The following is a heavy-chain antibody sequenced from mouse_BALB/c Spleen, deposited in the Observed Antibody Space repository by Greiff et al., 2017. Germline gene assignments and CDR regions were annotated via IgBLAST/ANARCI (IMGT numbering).Heavy chain of an antibody. D-gene: IGHD1-1*02. CDR2: IYPYNGGT. Sequence: EVKLMESGPELVKPGASVKISCKASGYTFTDYNMHWVKQSHGKSLEWIGYIYPYNGGTGYNQKFKSKATLTVDNSSSTAYMELRSLTSEDSAVYYCASGNYAMDDWGQGTSVTVSS. V-gene: IGHV1S29*02. CDR3: ASGNYAMDD. J-gene: IGHJ4*01. CDR1: GYTFTDYN.